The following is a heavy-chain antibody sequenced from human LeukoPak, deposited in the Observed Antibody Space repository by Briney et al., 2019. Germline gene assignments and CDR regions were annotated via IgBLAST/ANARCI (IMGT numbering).Heavy chain of an antibody. CDR2: ISWDGDST. Sequence: PRGSLRLSCAASGFTFDDYTMHWVRLVPRKGLQWVSLISWDGDSTCYADSVKGRFTISRDNSKNSLYLQMNSLRTEDTAVYYCAKDRGAVAVWAMGYWGQGTLVTVSS. CDR3: AKDRGAVAVWAMGY. CDR1: GFTFDDYT. D-gene: IGHD6-19*01. V-gene: IGHV3-43*01. J-gene: IGHJ4*02.